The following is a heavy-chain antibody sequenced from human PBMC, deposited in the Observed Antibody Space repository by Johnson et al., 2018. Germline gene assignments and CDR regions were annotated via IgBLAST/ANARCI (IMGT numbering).Heavy chain of an antibody. CDR1: GFSCSSYA. V-gene: IGHV3-23*04. CDR2: ISGSGDST. Sequence: VQLVQSGGGLVQPGGSLRLSCAASGFSCSSYAMSWVRQAPGKGLEWVSAISGSGDSTYYADSVKGRFTFSRDNAKKTLYRQMNSLRAEDTAVDYCARGMAVGAFVAFDIWGQGTMVTVSS. J-gene: IGHJ3*02. CDR3: ARGMAVGAFVAFDI. D-gene: IGHD1-26*01.